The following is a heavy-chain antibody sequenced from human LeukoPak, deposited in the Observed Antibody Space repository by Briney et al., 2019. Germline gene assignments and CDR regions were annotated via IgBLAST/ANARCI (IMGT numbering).Heavy chain of an antibody. CDR3: ARGQPDSGGHYYSWYFDY. D-gene: IGHD3-22*01. Sequence: PGGSLRLPCAASGFMFGSFSMNWVRQAPGRGLEWVSSISSSGSVTYYADSVKGRFTVSKDNARNSLHLQMNNLAVEDTATYFCARGQPDSGGHYYSWYFDYWGQGTPVTVSS. V-gene: IGHV3-21*01. CDR1: GFMFGSFS. CDR2: ISSSGSVT. J-gene: IGHJ4*02.